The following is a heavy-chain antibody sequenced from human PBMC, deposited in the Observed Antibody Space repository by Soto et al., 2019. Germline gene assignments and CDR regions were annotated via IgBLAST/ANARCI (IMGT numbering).Heavy chain of an antibody. CDR2: IYYSGST. Sequence: QVQLQESGPGLVKPSETLSLTCTVSGGSISSYYWSWIRQPPGKGLEWIGYIYYSGSTNYNPSLKSRVTISVDTSKNQFSLKLSSVTAADTAVYYCARLSSSDYYGMDVWGQGTTVTVSS. V-gene: IGHV4-59*01. J-gene: IGHJ6*02. CDR3: ARLSSSDYYGMDV. CDR1: GGSISSYY.